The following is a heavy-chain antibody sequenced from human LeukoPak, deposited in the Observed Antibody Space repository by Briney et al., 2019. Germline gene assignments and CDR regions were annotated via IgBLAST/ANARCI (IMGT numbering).Heavy chain of an antibody. CDR2: VYSGGST. D-gene: IGHD6-19*01. CDR3: ARCVYSIGWYRD. Sequence: GGSLGLSCAASGFTLRTHYMNRLRQAPGKGLEWVSVVYSGGSTYYADSVKGRLTISSDNSKHALYLQISCQGRHDSAVYNCARCVYSIGWYRDWGEGALVTVSS. V-gene: IGHV3-53*01. J-gene: IGHJ4*02. CDR1: GFTLRTHY.